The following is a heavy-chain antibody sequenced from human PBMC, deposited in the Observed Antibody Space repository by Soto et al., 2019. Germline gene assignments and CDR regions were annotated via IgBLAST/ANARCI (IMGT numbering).Heavy chain of an antibody. CDR3: ARGHSGSYHRSPEAFDI. Sequence: QVQLVQSGAEVKKPESSVKVSCKASGGIFNNYAISWVRQAPGQGLEWMGGIIPIFGTANYAQKFQGRVTITADGSTNTAYMELSSLRYEDTALYYCARGHSGSYHRSPEAFDIWGQGTMVTVSS. J-gene: IGHJ3*02. D-gene: IGHD1-26*01. V-gene: IGHV1-69*01. CDR2: IIPIFGTA. CDR1: GGIFNNYA.